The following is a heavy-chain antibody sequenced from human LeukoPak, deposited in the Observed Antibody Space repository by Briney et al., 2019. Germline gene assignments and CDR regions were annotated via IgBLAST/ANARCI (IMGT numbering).Heavy chain of an antibody. CDR3: AKEDARGEQNRKYYVKPNYFDY. J-gene: IGHJ4*02. CDR1: GFTFSSYG. Sequence: PGRSLRLSCAASGFTFSSYGMHWVRQAPGKGLEWVAFIRYDGSNKYYADSVKGRFTISRDNSKNTLYLQMNSLRAEDTAVYYCAKEDARGEQNRKYYVKPNYFDYWGQGTLVTVSS. V-gene: IGHV3-30*02. CDR2: IRYDGSNK. D-gene: IGHD1-14*01.